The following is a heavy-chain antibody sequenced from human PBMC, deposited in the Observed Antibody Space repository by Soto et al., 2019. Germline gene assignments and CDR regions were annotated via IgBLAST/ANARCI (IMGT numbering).Heavy chain of an antibody. CDR1: GVSVSSGSYY. CDR2: IYYSGST. CDR3: ARVPPFYYDSSGLFPPDY. J-gene: IGHJ4*02. V-gene: IGHV4-61*01. Sequence: PSETLSLTCTVSGVSVSSGSYYWSWIRQPPGKGLEWIGYIYYSGSTNYNPSLKSRVTISVDTSKNQFSLKMSSVTAADTAVYYFARVPPFYYDSSGLFPPDYWGQGTLVTVSS. D-gene: IGHD3-22*01.